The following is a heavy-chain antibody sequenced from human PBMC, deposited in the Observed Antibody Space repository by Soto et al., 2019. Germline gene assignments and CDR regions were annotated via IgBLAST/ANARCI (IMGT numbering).Heavy chain of an antibody. J-gene: IGHJ5*02. CDR1: GFTFSSYA. V-gene: IGHV3-23*01. Sequence: GGSLRLSCAASGFTFSSYAMSWVRQAPGKGLEWVSAISGSGGSTYYADSVKGRFTISRDNSKNTLYLQMNSLRAEDTAVYYCAKDKTAMEGYNWFDPWGQGTLVTVSS. CDR2: ISGSGGST. D-gene: IGHD5-18*01. CDR3: AKDKTAMEGYNWFDP.